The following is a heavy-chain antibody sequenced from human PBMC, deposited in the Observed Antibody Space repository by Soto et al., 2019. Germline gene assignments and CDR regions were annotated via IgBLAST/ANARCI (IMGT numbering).Heavy chain of an antibody. CDR1: GYTFTSYD. Sequence: ASVKVSCKASGYTFTSYDINWVRQATGQGLEWMGWMNPNSGNTGYAQKFQGRVTMTRNTSISTAYMELSSLRSEDTAVYYCARTPVLRYFDWLLSEYYFDYWGQGTLVTVSS. D-gene: IGHD3-9*01. J-gene: IGHJ4*02. V-gene: IGHV1-8*01. CDR3: ARTPVLRYFDWLLSEYYFDY. CDR2: MNPNSGNT.